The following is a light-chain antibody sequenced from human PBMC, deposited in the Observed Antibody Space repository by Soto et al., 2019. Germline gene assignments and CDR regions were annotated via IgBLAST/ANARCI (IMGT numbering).Light chain of an antibody. V-gene: IGKV3-11*01. CDR2: DAS. Sequence: EIVMTQSPATLSVSPGERATLSCRASQSVSSYLAWYQQKPGQAPRLLIYDASNRATGIPARFSGSGSGTDFTLTISSLEPEDFAVYYCQQHNNWITFGQGTRLEIK. CDR1: QSVSSY. J-gene: IGKJ5*01. CDR3: QQHNNWIT.